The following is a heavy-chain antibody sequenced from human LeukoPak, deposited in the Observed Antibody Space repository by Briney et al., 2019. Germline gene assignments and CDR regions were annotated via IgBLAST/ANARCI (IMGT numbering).Heavy chain of an antibody. CDR2: SYYSETT. CDR3: ARQRYYGSGSYSLNWFDP. CDR1: GGSISSSSYY. J-gene: IGHJ5*02. Sequence: RPSETLSLTCTVSGGSISSSSYYWGWIRQPPGKGLEWIGSSYYSETTYYNPSLKSRVTISVDTSKNQFSLRLSSVTAADTAVYYCARQRYYGSGSYSLNWFDPWGQGTLVTVSS. D-gene: IGHD3-10*01. V-gene: IGHV4-39*01.